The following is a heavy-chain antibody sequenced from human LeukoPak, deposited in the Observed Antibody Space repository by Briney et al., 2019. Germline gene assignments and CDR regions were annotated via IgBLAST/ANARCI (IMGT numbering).Heavy chain of an antibody. CDR2: INHSGST. D-gene: IGHD4-17*01. V-gene: IGHV4-34*01. CDR1: GGSFSGYY. J-gene: IGHJ4*02. Sequence: PSETLSLTCAVYGGSFSGYYWSWIRQPPGKGLEWIGEINHSGSTNYNPSLKSRVTISVDTSKNQFSLKLSSVTAADTAVYYCASMNDYGVFAYWGQGTLVTVSS. CDR3: ASMNDYGVFAY.